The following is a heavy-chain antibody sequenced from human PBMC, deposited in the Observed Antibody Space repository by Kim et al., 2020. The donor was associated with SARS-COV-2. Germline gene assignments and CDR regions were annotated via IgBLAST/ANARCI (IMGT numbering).Heavy chain of an antibody. V-gene: IGHV3-7*01. J-gene: IGHJ5*02. CDR1: GLRFSSYY. CDR2: IRADGSAV. CDR3: ATTTVRENWFDP. D-gene: IGHD4-17*01. Sequence: GGSLRLSCVASGLRFSSYYMSWVRQAPGGRLEWLANIRADGSAVYYVDSVKGRFTISRDNAQNSVFLQMKSLTAEDTGLYYCATTTVRENWFDPWGQGTL.